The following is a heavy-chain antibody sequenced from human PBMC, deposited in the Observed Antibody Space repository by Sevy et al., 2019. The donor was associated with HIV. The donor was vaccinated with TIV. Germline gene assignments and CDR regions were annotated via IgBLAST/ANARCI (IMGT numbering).Heavy chain of an antibody. CDR1: GFTFDDYG. V-gene: IGHV3-20*04. D-gene: IGHD1-26*01. CDR2: INYNGGST. CDR3: ARGAVGDGGYYYYGMDV. Sequence: GGSLRLSCAASGFTFDDYGMSWVRQAPGKGLEWVSAINYNGGSTGYADSVKGRFTISRDNAKNSLYLQMNSLRAEDTAVYYCARGAVGDGGYYYYGMDVWGQGTTVTVSS. J-gene: IGHJ6*02.